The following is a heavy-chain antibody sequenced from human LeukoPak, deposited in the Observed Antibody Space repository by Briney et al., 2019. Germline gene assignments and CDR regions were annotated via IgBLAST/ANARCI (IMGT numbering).Heavy chain of an antibody. CDR1: GGSISSSSYY. Sequence: SKTLSLTCTVSGGSISSSSYYWGWIRQPPGKGLEWIGSIYYSGSTYYNPSLKSRVTISVDTSKNQFSLKLSSVTAADTAVYYCARERYSRRDTAMVYHGDPWGQGTLVTVSS. CDR3: ARERYSRRDTAMVYHGDP. J-gene: IGHJ5*02. V-gene: IGHV4-39*07. D-gene: IGHD5-18*01. CDR2: IYYSGST.